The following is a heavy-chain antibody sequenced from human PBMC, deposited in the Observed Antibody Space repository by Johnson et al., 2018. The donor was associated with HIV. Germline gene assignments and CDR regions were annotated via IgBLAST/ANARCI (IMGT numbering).Heavy chain of an antibody. CDR1: GFTFSNHW. CDR2: INSDGSSR. V-gene: IGHV3-74*01. D-gene: IGHD1-26*01. Sequence: VQLVESGGGLVQSGGSLRLSCAASGFTFSNHWMHWVRQAPGKGLVWVSRINSDGSSRNYADSVKGRFTISRDNAKNTLYLQMNSLRAEDTAVYYCARVEGELDAFDIWGQGTMVTVSS. CDR3: ARVEGELDAFDI. J-gene: IGHJ3*02.